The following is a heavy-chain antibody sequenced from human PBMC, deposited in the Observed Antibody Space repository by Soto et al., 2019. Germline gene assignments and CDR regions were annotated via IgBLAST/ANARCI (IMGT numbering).Heavy chain of an antibody. Sequence: SQTLSLTCAISGDSVSSNSAAWNWIRQSPGRGLEWLGRTYYRSKWYYEYAFSVKSRITITPDTSRNQFSLQLSSVTPEDTAVYYCARVPDRWGQGTLVTVSS. CDR3: ARVPDR. D-gene: IGHD2-2*01. CDR1: GDSVSSNSAA. CDR2: TYYRSKWYY. V-gene: IGHV6-1*01. J-gene: IGHJ5*02.